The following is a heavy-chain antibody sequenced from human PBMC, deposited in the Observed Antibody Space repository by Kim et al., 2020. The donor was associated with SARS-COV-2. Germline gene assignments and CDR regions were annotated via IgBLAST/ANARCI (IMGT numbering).Heavy chain of an antibody. CDR3: ARDPHLIEPAFDY. D-gene: IGHD2-2*01. J-gene: IGHJ4*02. CDR2: ISYDGSNK. V-gene: IGHV3-30-3*01. Sequence: GGSLRLSCAASGFTFSSYAMHWVRQAPGKGLEWVAVISYDGSNKYYADSVKGRFTISRDNSKNTLYLQMNSLRAEDTAVYYCARDPHLIEPAFDYWGQGTLVTVSS. CDR1: GFTFSSYA.